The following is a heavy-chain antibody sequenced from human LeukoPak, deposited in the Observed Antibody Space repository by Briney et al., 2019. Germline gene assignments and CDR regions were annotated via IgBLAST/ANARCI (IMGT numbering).Heavy chain of an antibody. V-gene: IGHV3-48*01. CDR1: GFTFSSYS. Sequence: PGGSLRLSCAASGFTFSSYSMHWVRQAPAKGLEWVAYISTLSGTIFYADSVKGRFTISRDNAKNSLYLQMYSLRAEDTAVYYCARGIDEWLYLNYWGQGALVTVSS. D-gene: IGHD3-3*01. CDR2: ISTLSGTI. CDR3: ARGIDEWLYLNY. J-gene: IGHJ4*02.